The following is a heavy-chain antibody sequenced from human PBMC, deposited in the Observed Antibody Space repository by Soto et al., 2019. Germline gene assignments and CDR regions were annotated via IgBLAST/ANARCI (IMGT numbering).Heavy chain of an antibody. J-gene: IGHJ6*02. V-gene: IGHV1-69*06. Sequence: AASVKVSCKASGGTFSSYAISWVRQAPGQGLEWMGGIIPIFGTANYAQKFQGRVTITADKSTSTAYMELSSLRSEDTAVYYCASHYDFWSGYYNDYYYYYGMDVWGQGTTVTVSS. D-gene: IGHD3-3*01. CDR1: GGTFSSYA. CDR3: ASHYDFWSGYYNDYYYYYGMDV. CDR2: IIPIFGTA.